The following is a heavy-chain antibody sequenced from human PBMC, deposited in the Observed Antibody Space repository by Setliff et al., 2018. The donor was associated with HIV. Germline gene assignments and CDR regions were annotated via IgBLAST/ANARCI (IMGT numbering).Heavy chain of an antibody. CDR2: INHSGST. CDR3: ARGPPRNFWSGHTKDYYYYYMDV. V-gene: IGHV4-34*01. D-gene: IGHD3-3*01. J-gene: IGHJ6*03. CDR1: GGSFSGYY. Sequence: PSETLSLTCAVYGGSFSGYYWSWIRQPPGKGLEWIGEINHSGSTTYNPSLKSRVTISVDNSKNQLSLKLSSVTAADTAVYYCARGPPRNFWSGHTKDYYYYYMDVWGKGTTVTVSS.